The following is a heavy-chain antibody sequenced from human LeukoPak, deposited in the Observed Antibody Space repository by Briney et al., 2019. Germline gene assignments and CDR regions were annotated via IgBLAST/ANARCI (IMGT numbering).Heavy chain of an antibody. CDR3: ARGGPTFITIFGVVINWFDP. CDR1: GGSFSGYY. V-gene: IGHV4-34*01. D-gene: IGHD3-3*01. CDR2: INHSGST. J-gene: IGHJ5*02. Sequence: PSETLSLTCAVYGGSFSGYYWSWIRQPPGKGLEWIGEINHSGSTNYNPSLKSRVTISVDTSKNQFSLKLSSVTAADTAVYYCARGGPTFITIFGVVINWFDPWGQGTLVTVSS.